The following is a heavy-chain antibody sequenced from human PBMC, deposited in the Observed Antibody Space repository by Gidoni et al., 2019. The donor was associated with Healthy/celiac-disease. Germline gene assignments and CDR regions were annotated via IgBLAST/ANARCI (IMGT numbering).Heavy chain of an antibody. Sequence: QVQLQQWGAGLLKPSETLSLTCPVHVGSFSGYYWSWIRQPPGKGMEWIGEINHSGSTNYNPSLKSRVTISVDTSKNQFSLKLSSVTAADTAVYYCARGGEYQFVPAAIQNWFDPWGQGTLVTVSS. CDR3: ARGGEYQFVPAAIQNWFDP. J-gene: IGHJ5*02. CDR1: VGSFSGYY. CDR2: INHSGST. V-gene: IGHV4-34*01. D-gene: IGHD2-2*01.